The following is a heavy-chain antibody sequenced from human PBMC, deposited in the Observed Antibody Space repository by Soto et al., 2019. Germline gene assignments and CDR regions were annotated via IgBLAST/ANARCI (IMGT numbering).Heavy chain of an antibody. Sequence: SVKVSCKASGYTFTSYGISWVRQAPGQGLEWMGWISAYNGNTNYAQKLQGRVTMTTDTSTSTAYMELRSLRSDDTAVYYCARDYDFYYYYGMDVWGQGTTVTVSS. D-gene: IGHD3-16*01. J-gene: IGHJ6*02. CDR2: ISAYNGNT. CDR1: GYTFTSYG. V-gene: IGHV1-18*01. CDR3: ARDYDFYYYYGMDV.